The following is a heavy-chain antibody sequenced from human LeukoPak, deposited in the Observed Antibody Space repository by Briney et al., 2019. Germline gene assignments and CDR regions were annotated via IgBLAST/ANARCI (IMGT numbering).Heavy chain of an antibody. J-gene: IGHJ4*02. V-gene: IGHV5-51*01. D-gene: IGHD2-8*01. CDR2: IYPGDSDT. CDR1: GYSFTSYW. CDR3: ARHGSVSPDYFDY. Sequence: GESLKISCKGSGYSFTSYWIAWVRQMPGKGLEWMGIIYPGDSDTTYSPAFQGQVTFSVDKSINTAYLQWSSLTASDTAMYYCARHGSVSPDYFDYWGQGTLVTVSS.